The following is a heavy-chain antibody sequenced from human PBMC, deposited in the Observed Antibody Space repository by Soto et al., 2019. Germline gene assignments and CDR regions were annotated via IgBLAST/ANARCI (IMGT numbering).Heavy chain of an antibody. J-gene: IGHJ6*02. D-gene: IGHD3-3*01. CDR2: STSHSYGGTT. V-gene: IGHV3-49*04. CDR3: ARDGDYYGMDV. CDR1: GFTSTDHA. Sequence: PGGSLRLSCTFSGFTSTDHASTWVRQAPGKGLEWVAFSTSHSYGGTTDYAASVKGRFTISRDDSKSIAYLQMNSLQIADTAIYYCARDGDYYGMDVWGQGTTVTVSS.